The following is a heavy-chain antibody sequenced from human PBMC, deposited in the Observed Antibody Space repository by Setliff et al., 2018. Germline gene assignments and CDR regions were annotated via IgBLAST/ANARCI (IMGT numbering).Heavy chain of an antibody. J-gene: IGHJ6*02. CDR1: GFTFGSYG. D-gene: IGHD3-16*01. V-gene: IGHV3-30*02. Sequence: GGSLRLSCGASGFTFGSYGIHWVRQAPGKGLEWVAIIWYDGSNQLYADSVKGRFTISRVNSKNTLYLQMNSLRAEDTAVYYCAKDRRGSNYGMDVWGQGTTVTVSS. CDR3: AKDRRGSNYGMDV. CDR2: IWYDGSNQ.